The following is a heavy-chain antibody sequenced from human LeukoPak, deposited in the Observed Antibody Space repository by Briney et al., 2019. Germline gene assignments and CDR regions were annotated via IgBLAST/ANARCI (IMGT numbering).Heavy chain of an antibody. V-gene: IGHV3-53*01. CDR1: GLTVSSNY. CDR2: IYSGGST. D-gene: IGHD2-2*01. CDR3: ARDLPPAPWNGMDV. Sequence: GGSLRLSCAASGLTVSSNYMSWVRQAPGKGLEWVSVIYSGGSTYYADSVKGRFTISRDKSKNTLYLQMNSLRPEDTAVYYCARDLPPAPWNGMDVWGQGTTVTVSS. J-gene: IGHJ6*02.